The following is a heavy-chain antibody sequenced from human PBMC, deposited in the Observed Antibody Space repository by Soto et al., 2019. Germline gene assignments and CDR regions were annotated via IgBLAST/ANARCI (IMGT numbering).Heavy chain of an antibody. D-gene: IGHD1-26*01. J-gene: IGHJ2*01. Sequence: EVQLVESGGGLVQAGGSLRLSCAASGFTFSRYDMHWVRQGTGKGLEWVSAIGTAGDTFYPGSVKGRFTISRENAKNSLYLQMNSLRAGDTAVYYCARAVGARPSWHFDLWGRGTLVTVSS. CDR2: IGTAGDT. V-gene: IGHV3-13*01. CDR3: ARAVGARPSWHFDL. CDR1: GFTFSRYD.